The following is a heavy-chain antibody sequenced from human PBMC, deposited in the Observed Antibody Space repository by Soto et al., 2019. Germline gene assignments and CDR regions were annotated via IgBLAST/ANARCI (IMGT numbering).Heavy chain of an antibody. CDR3: ARMAPRYSGNPYYFDY. D-gene: IGHD1-26*01. J-gene: IGHJ4*02. CDR1: GDSISNGGYY. V-gene: IGHV4-31*03. CDR2: IYYSGST. Sequence: PSETLSLTCTVSGDSISNGGYYWSWIRQHPGKGLEWIGYIYYSGSTYYNPTLKSRVTISVETSKNQFSLKLSSVTAADTAVYYCARMAPRYSGNPYYFDYWGQGTLVTVSS.